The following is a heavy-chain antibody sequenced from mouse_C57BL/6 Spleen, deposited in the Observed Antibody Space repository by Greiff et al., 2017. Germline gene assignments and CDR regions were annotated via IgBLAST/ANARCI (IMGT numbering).Heavy chain of an antibody. J-gene: IGHJ3*01. D-gene: IGHD1-1*01. Sequence: VKLMESGAELARPGASVKLSCKASGYTFTSYGISWVKQRTGQGLEWIGEIYPRSGNTYYNEKFKGKATLTADKSSSTAYMELRSLTSEDSAVYFCASPYGSSYGAYWGQGTLVTVSA. V-gene: IGHV1-81*01. CDR2: IYPRSGNT. CDR3: ASPYGSSYGAY. CDR1: GYTFTSYG.